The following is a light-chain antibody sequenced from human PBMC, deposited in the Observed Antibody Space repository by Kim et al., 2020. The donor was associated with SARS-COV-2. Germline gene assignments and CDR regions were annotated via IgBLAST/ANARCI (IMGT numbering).Light chain of an antibody. J-gene: IGKJ1*01. CDR2: GGS. CDR3: LQHNAYPRT. Sequence: ESVGDRVTISCRGSQGIRSNLAWFQQKPGEAPKRLIYGGSTLQSGVPSRCSGSGSGTEFTLTVSSLQPEDFATYYCLQHNAYPRTFGQGTKVDIK. V-gene: IGKV1-17*01. CDR1: QGIRSN.